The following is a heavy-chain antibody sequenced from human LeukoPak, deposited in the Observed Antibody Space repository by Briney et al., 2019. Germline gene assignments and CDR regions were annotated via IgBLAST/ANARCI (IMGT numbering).Heavy chain of an antibody. V-gene: IGHV4-4*09. D-gene: IGHD2-2*01. J-gene: IGHJ6*03. CDR2: IYTSGST. CDR1: GGSISNYY. Sequence: SETLSLPCTVSGGSISNYYWSWIRQPPGKGLEWIGYIYTSGSTNYNPSLKSRVTISVDTSKDQFSLKLSSVTAADTAVYYCARHAPQYYSYHMDVWGKGTTVTVFS. CDR3: ARHAPQYYSYHMDV.